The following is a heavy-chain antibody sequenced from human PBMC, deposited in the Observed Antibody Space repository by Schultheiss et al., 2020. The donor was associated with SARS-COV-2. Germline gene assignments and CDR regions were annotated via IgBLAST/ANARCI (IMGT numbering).Heavy chain of an antibody. CDR3: AIGPHSSGWGGFDY. D-gene: IGHD6-19*01. V-gene: IGHV1-69*13. CDR1: GGTFSSYA. Sequence: SVKVSCKASGGTFSSYAISWVRQAPGQGLEWMGGIIPIFGTANYAQKFQGRVTITADESTSTAYMELSSLRSEDTAVYYCAIGPHSSGWGGFDYWGQGTLVTVSS. J-gene: IGHJ4*02. CDR2: IIPIFGTA.